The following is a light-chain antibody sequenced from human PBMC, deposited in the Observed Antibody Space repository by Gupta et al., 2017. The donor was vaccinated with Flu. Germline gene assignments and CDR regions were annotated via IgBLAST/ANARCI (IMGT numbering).Light chain of an antibody. CDR3: MQALQTPRT. CDR2: LGS. J-gene: IGKJ3*01. Sequence: DIVMTESPLSLPVCTGEPAYISCRSSQSLLHSNGYNYLDWYLQKPGQSPQLLIYLGSNRASGVPDRFSGSGSGTDFTLKISRVEAEDVGVYYCMQALQTPRTFGPGTKVDIK. V-gene: IGKV2-28*01. CDR1: QSLLHSNGYNY.